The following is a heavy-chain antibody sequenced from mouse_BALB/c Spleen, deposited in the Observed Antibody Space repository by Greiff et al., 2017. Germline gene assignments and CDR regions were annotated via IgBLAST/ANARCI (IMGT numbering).Heavy chain of an antibody. J-gene: IGHJ4*01. CDR3: ASGLWYFAMDY. D-gene: IGHD1-1*02. V-gene: IGHV5-4*02. CDR2: ISDGGSYT. CDR1: GFTFSDYY. Sequence: EVKLMESGGGLVKPGGSLKLSCAASGFTFSDYYMYWVRQTPEKRLEWVATISDGGSYTYYPDSVKGRITISRDNAKNNLYLQMSSLKSEDTAMYYCASGLWYFAMDYWGQGTSVTVSS.